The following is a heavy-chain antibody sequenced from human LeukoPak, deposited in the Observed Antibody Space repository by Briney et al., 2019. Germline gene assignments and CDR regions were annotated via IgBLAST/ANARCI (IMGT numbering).Heavy chain of an antibody. CDR1: GYTFTSYG. J-gene: IGHJ4*02. CDR2: ISAYNGNT. V-gene: IGHV1-18*01. CDR3: ARDMSDCSGGSCYSGFVDY. D-gene: IGHD2-15*01. Sequence: ASVTVSCKASGYTFTSYGISWVRQAPGQGLEWMGWISAYNGNTNYAQKLQGRVTMTTDTSTSTAYMELRSLRSDDTAVYYCARDMSDCSGGSCYSGFVDYWGQGTLVTVSS.